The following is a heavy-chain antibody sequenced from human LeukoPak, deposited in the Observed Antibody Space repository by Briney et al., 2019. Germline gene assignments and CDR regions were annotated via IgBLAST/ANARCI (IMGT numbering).Heavy chain of an antibody. CDR3: ARSDCSSTSCYYDY. CDR2: ISYDGSNK. Sequence: GGPLRLSCAASGFTFSSYAMHWVRQAPGKGLEWVAVISYDGSNKYYADSVKGRFTISRDNSKNTLYLQMNSLRAEDTAVYYCARSDCSSTSCYYDYWGQGTLVTVSS. J-gene: IGHJ4*02. CDR1: GFTFSSYA. D-gene: IGHD2-2*01. V-gene: IGHV3-30-3*01.